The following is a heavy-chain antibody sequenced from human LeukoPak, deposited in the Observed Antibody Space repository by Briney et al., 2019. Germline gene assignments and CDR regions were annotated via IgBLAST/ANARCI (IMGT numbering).Heavy chain of an antibody. D-gene: IGHD6-19*01. CDR1: GFTFSSYG. Sequence: GRSLRLSCAASGFTFSSYGMHWVRQAAGKGLEWVAMISHDGRAEYYRDSVKGRLTISRDNSNNMLYLQMDSLRVEDTAVYYCAKDWGSSGWYNWFDPWGQGTLVTVSS. V-gene: IGHV3-30*18. CDR3: AKDWGSSGWYNWFDP. J-gene: IGHJ5*02. CDR2: ISHDGRAE.